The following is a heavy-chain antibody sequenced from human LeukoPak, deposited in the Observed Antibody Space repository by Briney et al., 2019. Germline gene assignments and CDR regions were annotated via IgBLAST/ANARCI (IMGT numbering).Heavy chain of an antibody. J-gene: IGHJ6*03. CDR3: ARGEIAAAGTDTAADYYYYMDV. Sequence: SVKVSCKASGGTFSSYAISRVRQAPGQGLGWMGGIIPIFGTANYAQKFQGRVTITADKSTSTVYMELSSLRSEDTAVYYCARGEIAAAGTDTAADYYYYMDVWGKGTTVTVSS. D-gene: IGHD6-13*01. V-gene: IGHV1-69*06. CDR2: IIPIFGTA. CDR1: GGTFSSYA.